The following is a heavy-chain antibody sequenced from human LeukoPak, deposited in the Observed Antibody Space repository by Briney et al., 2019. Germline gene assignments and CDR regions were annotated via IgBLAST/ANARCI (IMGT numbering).Heavy chain of an antibody. D-gene: IGHD3-10*01. CDR2: ISNDGSNQ. J-gene: IGHJ3*02. CDR3: ARGPSYGAFDI. CDR1: GFTFSSYS. V-gene: IGHV3-30-3*01. Sequence: GRSLRLSCAASGFTFSSYSIHWVRQAPGKGLEWVAFISNDGSNQYCADSVKGRFTISRDNSKNTLYLQMNSLRAEDTAVYYCARGPSYGAFDIWGQGTMVTVSS.